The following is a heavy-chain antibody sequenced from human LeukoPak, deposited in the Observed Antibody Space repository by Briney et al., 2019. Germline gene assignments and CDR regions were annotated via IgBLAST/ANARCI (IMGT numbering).Heavy chain of an antibody. CDR2: ISGSGDKT. J-gene: IGHJ4*02. D-gene: IGHD6-19*01. CDR1: GFTSSDYA. CDR3: AKAQAGTYDY. Sequence: PGGSLRLSCAASGFTSSDYAMTWVRQAPGKGLEWVSSISGSGDKTYCGDSMKGRLTISRDNVKNTVFLQMNSLRADDTALYYCAKAQAGTYDYWGQGTLVTVSS. V-gene: IGHV3-23*01.